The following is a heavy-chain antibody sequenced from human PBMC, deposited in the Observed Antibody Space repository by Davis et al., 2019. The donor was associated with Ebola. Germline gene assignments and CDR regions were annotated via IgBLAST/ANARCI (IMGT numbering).Heavy chain of an antibody. Sequence: GESLKISCAASGFTFSSYAMSWVRQAPGKGLEWVSSISSSSSYIYYADSVKGRFTISRDNAKNSLYLQMNSLRAEDTAVYYCAREYSPARFLEWLPGGWFDPWGQGTLVTVSS. J-gene: IGHJ5*02. V-gene: IGHV3-21*01. CDR2: ISSSSSYI. CDR1: GFTFSSYA. CDR3: AREYSPARFLEWLPGGWFDP. D-gene: IGHD3-3*01.